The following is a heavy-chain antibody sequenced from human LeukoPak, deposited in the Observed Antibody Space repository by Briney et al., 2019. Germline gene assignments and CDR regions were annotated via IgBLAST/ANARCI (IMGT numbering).Heavy chain of an antibody. CDR2: IYYTGST. Sequence: PSETLSLTCTVSGGSISSYYWSWIRQPPGKGLEWIGYIYYTGSTSYNPSLKSRVTISMDTSKNQFSLKLSSVTAADTAVYYCARRVGFSGWYWGSIDYWGQGTLVTVSS. J-gene: IGHJ4*02. D-gene: IGHD6-19*01. CDR1: GGSISSYY. V-gene: IGHV4-59*01. CDR3: ARRVGFSGWYWGSIDY.